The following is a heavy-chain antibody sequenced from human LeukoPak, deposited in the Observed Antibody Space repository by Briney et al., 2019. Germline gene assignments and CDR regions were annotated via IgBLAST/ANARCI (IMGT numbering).Heavy chain of an antibody. CDR1: GYSISSGYY. Sequence: SETLSLTCTVSGYSISSGYYWGWIRQPPGKGLEWIGSIYHSGSTYYNPSLKSRVTISVDTSKNQFSPKLSSVTAADTAVYYCARGSTGYSYGYRRYFDYWGQGTLVTVSS. J-gene: IGHJ4*02. CDR2: IYHSGST. CDR3: ARGSTGYSYGYRRYFDY. V-gene: IGHV4-38-2*02. D-gene: IGHD5-18*01.